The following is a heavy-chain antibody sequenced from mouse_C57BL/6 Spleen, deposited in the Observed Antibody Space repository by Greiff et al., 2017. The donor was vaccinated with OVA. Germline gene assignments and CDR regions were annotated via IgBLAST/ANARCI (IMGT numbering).Heavy chain of an antibody. Sequence: VQLKESGPGLVKPSQSLSLTCSVTGYSITSGYYWNWIRQFPGNKLEWMGYISYDGSNNYNPSLKNRISITRDTSKNQFFLKLNSVTTEDTATYYCARDLDGTSYFDYWGQGTTLTVSS. CDR3: ARDLDGTSYFDY. D-gene: IGHD2-3*01. CDR2: ISYDGSN. J-gene: IGHJ2*01. V-gene: IGHV3-6*01. CDR1: GYSITSGYY.